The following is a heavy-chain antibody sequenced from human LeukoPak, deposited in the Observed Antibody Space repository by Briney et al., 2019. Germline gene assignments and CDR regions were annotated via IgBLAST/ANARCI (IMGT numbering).Heavy chain of an antibody. CDR3: ARVVTRGFLEWLSSYNWFDP. CDR2: IYYSGGT. Sequence: SETLSLTCAVSGGSISSSSYYWGWIRQPPGKGLEWIGSIYYSGGTYYNPSLKSRVIISVDTSRNQFSLKLSSVMAADTAVYYCARVVTRGFLEWLSSYNWFDPWGQGTLVTVSS. CDR1: GGSISSSSYY. D-gene: IGHD3-3*01. J-gene: IGHJ5*02. V-gene: IGHV4-39*01.